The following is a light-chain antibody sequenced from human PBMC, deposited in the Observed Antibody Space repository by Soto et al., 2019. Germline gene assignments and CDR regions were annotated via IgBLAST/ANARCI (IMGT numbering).Light chain of an antibody. V-gene: IGKV3-11*01. CDR3: QQRGNWPS. Sequence: EIALAQSPATLSLSPGERATLSCRASQSISRYLAWYQQKPGQAPRLLIYDASNRATGIPARFSGSGSGTDFTLTISNLEPEDFAVYYCQQRGNWPSFGGGTKVDIK. CDR2: DAS. CDR1: QSISRY. J-gene: IGKJ4*01.